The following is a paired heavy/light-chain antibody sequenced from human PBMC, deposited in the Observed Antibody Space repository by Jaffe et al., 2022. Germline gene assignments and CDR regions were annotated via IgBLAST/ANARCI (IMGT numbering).Light chain of an antibody. Sequence: QTEVTQEPSFSVSPGGTVTLTCGLNSGSVSTTYYPSWYQQTPGQAPRTLIYMTNARSSGVPDRFSGSIVGNKAALTITGAQADDECDYYCALYMGGGIWAFGGGTKLTVL. V-gene: IGLV8-61*01. CDR1: SGSVSTTYY. CDR3: ALYMGGGIWA. CDR2: MTN. J-gene: IGLJ3*02.
Heavy chain of an antibody. D-gene: IGHD1-1*01. CDR2: IRRDGSKS. CDR1: GFTFSSYA. Sequence: QVQLVESGGGVVQPGGSLRLSCAVSGFTFSSYAMQWVRQAPGKGLEWVTYIRRDGSKSYYADSVKGRFTISRDNSQNTLYLQMNSLRTEDTAVYYCVKDDNWAFDIWGQGTMVTVSS. CDR3: VKDDNWAFDI. J-gene: IGHJ3*02. V-gene: IGHV3-30*02.